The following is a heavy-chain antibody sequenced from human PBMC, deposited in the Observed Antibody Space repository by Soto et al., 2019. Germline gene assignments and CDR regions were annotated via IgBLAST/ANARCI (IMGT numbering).Heavy chain of an antibody. V-gene: IGHV3-7*01. CDR1: GFTFRNYW. CDR2: IKEDGSDK. D-gene: IGHD3-16*01. Sequence: EVQLVESGGDLVQSGGSLRLSCAASGFTFRNYWMSWVRQAPGKGLEWVAYIKEDGSDKYYVDSVWGRFTISRDNAKNSLYLQMNSLRAEDTAVYYCARNDAPGTVDYWGQGTLVTVSS. J-gene: IGHJ4*02. CDR3: ARNDAPGTVDY.